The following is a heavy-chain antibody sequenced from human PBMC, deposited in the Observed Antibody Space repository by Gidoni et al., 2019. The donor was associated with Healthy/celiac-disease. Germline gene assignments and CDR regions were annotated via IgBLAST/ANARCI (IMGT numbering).Heavy chain of an antibody. J-gene: IGHJ6*02. CDR1: GGTFSSYA. CDR3: ARGLDIVVVVAATPYYYYGMDV. V-gene: IGHV1-69*01. D-gene: IGHD2-15*01. Sequence: QVQLVQSGAEVKKPGSSVKVSCKASGGTFSSYAISWVRQAPGQGLEWMGGIIPIFGTANYAQKFQGRVTITADESTSTAYMELSSLRSEDTAVYYCARGLDIVVVVAATPYYYYGMDVWGQGTTVTVSS. CDR2: IIPIFGTA.